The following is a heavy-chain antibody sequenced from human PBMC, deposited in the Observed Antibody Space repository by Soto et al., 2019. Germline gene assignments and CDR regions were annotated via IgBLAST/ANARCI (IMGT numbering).Heavy chain of an antibody. Sequence: EVQLVESGGGLVQPGGSLRLSCVASGFTVSSNYMGWVRQAPGKGLEWVSVIFSGGSTNYADSVKGRFTISRDNSKNTLYLQMNSLRAEDTAVYYCATRVTAGNWGQGTLVTVSS. CDR2: IFSGGST. CDR1: GFTVSSNY. J-gene: IGHJ4*02. V-gene: IGHV3-66*01. D-gene: IGHD2-21*02. CDR3: ATRVTAGN.